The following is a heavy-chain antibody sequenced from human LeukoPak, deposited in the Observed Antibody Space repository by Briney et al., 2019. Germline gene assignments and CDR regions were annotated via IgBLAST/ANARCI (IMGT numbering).Heavy chain of an antibody. Sequence: GGSLRLSCAASGFTFSNAWMSWVRQAPGKGLEWVGRIKSKTDGGTTDYAAPVKGRFTISRDDSKNTLYLQMNSLKTEDTAVYYCTDRDYVWGSYRYELDYWGQGTLVTVSS. CDR1: GFTFSNAW. J-gene: IGHJ4*02. V-gene: IGHV3-15*01. CDR3: TDRDYVWGSYRYELDY. D-gene: IGHD3-16*02. CDR2: IKSKTDGGTT.